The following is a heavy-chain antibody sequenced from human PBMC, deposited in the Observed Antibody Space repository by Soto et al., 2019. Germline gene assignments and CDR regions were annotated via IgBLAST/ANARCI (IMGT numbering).Heavy chain of an antibody. J-gene: IGHJ6*02. CDR3: ARDHLGYSSGWDFYGMDV. Sequence: SQTLSLTCVISGDSVSSNSAAWNWIRQSPSRGLEWLGRTYYRSKWYNDYAVSVKSRITINPDTSKNQFSLQLNSVTPEDTAVYYCARDHLGYSSGWDFYGMDVWGQGTTVTVSS. CDR1: GDSVSSNSAA. D-gene: IGHD6-19*01. CDR2: TYYRSKWYN. V-gene: IGHV6-1*01.